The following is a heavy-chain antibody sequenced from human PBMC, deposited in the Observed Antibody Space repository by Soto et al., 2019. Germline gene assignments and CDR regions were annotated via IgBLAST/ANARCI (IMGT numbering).Heavy chain of an antibody. CDR1: GGTFSSYA. D-gene: IGHD3-10*01. J-gene: IGHJ4*02. V-gene: IGHV1-69*01. CDR2: IIPIFGTA. CDR3: VGNLRDYYGSGSYSPTDY. Sequence: QVQLVQSGAEVKKPGSSVKVSCKASGGTFSSYAISWVRQAPGQGLEWMGGIIPIFGTANYAQKFQGRVTITADESTSTAYMELSSLRSEDTAVYYCVGNLRDYYGSGSYSPTDYWGQGTLVTVSS.